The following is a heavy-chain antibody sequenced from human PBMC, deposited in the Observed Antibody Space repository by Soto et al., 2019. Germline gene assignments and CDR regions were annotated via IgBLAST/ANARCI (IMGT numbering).Heavy chain of an antibody. Sequence: QVQLQESGPGLVKPSGTLSLTCAVSGASISSSNWWSWVRQPPGKGLEWIGEIYHSGSTNYNPSLKRRVTISVGKSRNQFALKLSSVTAADTAVDYCARRWGEGRVDYWGQGTLVTVSS. CDR1: GASISSSNW. D-gene: IGHD3-10*01. V-gene: IGHV4-4*02. CDR2: IYHSGST. J-gene: IGHJ4*02. CDR3: ARRWGEGRVDY.